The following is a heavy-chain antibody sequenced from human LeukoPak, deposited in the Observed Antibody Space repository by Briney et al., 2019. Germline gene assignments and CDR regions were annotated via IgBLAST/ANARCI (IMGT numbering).Heavy chain of an antibody. CDR1: SGSISSYY. J-gene: IGHJ3*02. CDR2: IYYSGST. V-gene: IGHV4-59*01. Sequence: SETLSLTCTVSSGSISSYYWSWIRQPPGKGLEWIGYIYYSGSTNYNPSLKSRVTISVDTSKNQFSLKLSSVTAADTAVYYCARDCSGGSCSAEDAFDIWGQGTMVTVSS. CDR3: ARDCSGGSCSAEDAFDI. D-gene: IGHD2-15*01.